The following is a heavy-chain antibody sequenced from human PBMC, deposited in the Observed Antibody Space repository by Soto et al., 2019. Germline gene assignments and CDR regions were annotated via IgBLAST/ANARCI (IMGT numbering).Heavy chain of an antibody. D-gene: IGHD3-3*01. CDR3: ARVRVTIFGVVTQGWFDP. Sequence: QVQLVQSGAEVKKPGSSVKVSCKASGGTFSSYAISWVRQAPGQGLEWMGGIIPIFGTANYAQKFQGRVTITADESTSTAYMELSSLRSEGTAVYYCARVRVTIFGVVTQGWFDPWGQGTLVTVSS. V-gene: IGHV1-69*01. J-gene: IGHJ5*02. CDR1: GGTFSSYA. CDR2: IIPIFGTA.